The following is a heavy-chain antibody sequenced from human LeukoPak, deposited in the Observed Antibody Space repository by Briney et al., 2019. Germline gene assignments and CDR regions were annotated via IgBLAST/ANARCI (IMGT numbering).Heavy chain of an antibody. CDR2: ISGSGGST. CDR1: GFTFSIYA. D-gene: IGHD4-17*01. CDR3: AKTAVTVTTYYYYYGMDV. J-gene: IGHJ6*02. V-gene: IGHV3-23*01. Sequence: PGGSLRLSCAASGFTFSIYAMSWVRQAPGKGLEWVSAISGSGGSTYYADSVKGRFTISRDNSKNTLYLQMNSLRAEDTAVYYCAKTAVTVTTYYYYYGMDVWGQGTTATVSS.